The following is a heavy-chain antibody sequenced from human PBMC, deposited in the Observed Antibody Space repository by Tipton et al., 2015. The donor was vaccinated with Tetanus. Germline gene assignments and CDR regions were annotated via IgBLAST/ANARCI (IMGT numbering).Heavy chain of an antibody. D-gene: IGHD3-3*01. CDR2: VYYTGST. CDR1: GDSVSGYY. Sequence: LRLSCTVSGDSVSGYYWSWIRQPPGKGLEWIGYVYYTGSTNHNPSLKSRVTISMDRSKDQISLQLASVTAADTAVYYCARANYDFPKKGPFDSWGQGTLVIVSS. CDR3: ARANYDFPKKGPFDS. J-gene: IGHJ4*02. V-gene: IGHV4-59*02.